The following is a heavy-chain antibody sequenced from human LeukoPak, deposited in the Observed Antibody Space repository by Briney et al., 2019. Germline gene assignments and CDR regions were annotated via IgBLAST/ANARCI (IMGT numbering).Heavy chain of an antibody. CDR3: ARTMVRGVITIDY. CDR2: IDWDDDK. CDR1: GGSFSGYY. J-gene: IGHJ4*02. Sequence: TLSLTCAVYGGSFSGYYWSWIRQPPGKALEWLARIDWDDDKYYSTSLKTRLTISKDTSKNQVVLTMTNMDPVDTATYYCARTMVRGVITIDYWGQGTLVTVSS. V-gene: IGHV2-70*11. D-gene: IGHD3-10*01.